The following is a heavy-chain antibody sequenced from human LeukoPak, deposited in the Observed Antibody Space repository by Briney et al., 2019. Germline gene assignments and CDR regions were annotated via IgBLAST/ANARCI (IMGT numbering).Heavy chain of an antibody. CDR1: GFTLNSYE. J-gene: IGHJ4*02. V-gene: IGHV3-48*03. Sequence: GGSLRLSCAASGFTLNSYEMNWVRQAPGKGLEWVSYISSSGSTIYYADSVKGRFTISRDNSKNTLYLQMNSLRAEDTAVYYCAKDYDILTGYPTPLDYWGQGTLVTVSS. D-gene: IGHD3-9*01. CDR2: ISSSGSTI. CDR3: AKDYDILTGYPTPLDY.